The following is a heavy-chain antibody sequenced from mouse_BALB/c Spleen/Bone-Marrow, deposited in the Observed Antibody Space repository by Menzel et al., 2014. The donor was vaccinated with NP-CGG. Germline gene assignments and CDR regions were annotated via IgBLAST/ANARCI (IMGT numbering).Heavy chain of an antibody. J-gene: IGHJ2*01. V-gene: IGHV14-1*02. Sequence: EVQLQESGAELVRPGALVKLSCKASGFNIKDYYMHWVKQRPEQGLEWIGWIDPENGNTIYDPKFQGKASITADTFSNTAYLQLSSLTSEDTAVYYRAMITTYWGQGTTLTVSS. D-gene: IGHD2-4*01. CDR1: GFNIKDYY. CDR2: IDPENGNT. CDR3: AMITTY.